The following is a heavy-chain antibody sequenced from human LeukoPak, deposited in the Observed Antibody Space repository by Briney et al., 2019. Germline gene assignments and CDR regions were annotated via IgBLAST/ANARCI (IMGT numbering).Heavy chain of an antibody. Sequence: GESLKISCKGSGYNFTNHWIGWVRQMPGKGLEWMGVIFPGDSDTTFTPSFEGHITISVDTSTNTAFLQWHSLKASDTAMYYCAREDYWSGYPDFWGQGTLVTVSS. D-gene: IGHD3-3*01. CDR3: AREDYWSGYPDF. CDR2: IFPGDSDT. V-gene: IGHV5-51*01. CDR1: GYNFTNHW. J-gene: IGHJ4*02.